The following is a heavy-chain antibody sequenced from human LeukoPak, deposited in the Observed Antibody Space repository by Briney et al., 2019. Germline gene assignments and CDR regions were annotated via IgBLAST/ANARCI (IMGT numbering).Heavy chain of an antibody. CDR3: ARRVLTSSVISESNWFDP. J-gene: IGHJ5*02. CDR2: IYHSGST. D-gene: IGHD1-14*01. Sequence: SETLSLTCTVSGDSISSYSWNWIRQPPGRGLEWMGYIYHSGSTDYNPSLQSRVTISVDTSKNQFSLKLSSVTAADTAVYYCARRVLTSSVISESNWFDPWGQGILVTVSS. CDR1: GDSISSYS. V-gene: IGHV4-59*01.